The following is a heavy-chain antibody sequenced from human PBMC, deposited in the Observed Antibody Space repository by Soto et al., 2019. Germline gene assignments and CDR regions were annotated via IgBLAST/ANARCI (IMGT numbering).Heavy chain of an antibody. Sequence: GASVKVSCKTSGYTFTAYDIYWVRQAPGQGLEWMGWIRAYNGDTNYAQKFQTRVTMTTDKSTDTAYMDLRSLTSDDTAIYYCARAGAAPYYYYGLDVGGKGTTVTVSS. D-gene: IGHD3-10*01. V-gene: IGHV1-18*01. CDR3: ARAGAAPYYYYGLDV. CDR2: IRAYNGDT. CDR1: GYTFTAYD. J-gene: IGHJ6*04.